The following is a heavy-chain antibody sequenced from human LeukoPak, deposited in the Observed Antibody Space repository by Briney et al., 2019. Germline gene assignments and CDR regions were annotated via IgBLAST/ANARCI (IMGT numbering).Heavy chain of an antibody. CDR1: GYTFTSYD. V-gene: IGHV1-8*01. D-gene: IGHD5-18*01. J-gene: IGHJ6*02. CDR3: ARVHTAMDTYHYYGMDV. Sequence: ASVKVSCKASGYTFTSYDINWVRQATGQGLEWMGWMNPNSGNTGYAQKFQGRVTMTRNTSISTAYMELSSLRSEDTAVYYCARVHTAMDTYHYYGMDVWGQGTTVTVSS. CDR2: MNPNSGNT.